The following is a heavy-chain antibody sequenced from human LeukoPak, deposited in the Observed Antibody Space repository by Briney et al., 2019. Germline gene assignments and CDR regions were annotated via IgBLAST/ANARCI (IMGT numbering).Heavy chain of an antibody. CDR3: ARAGRFNSGHAWFDP. Sequence: ASVKVSCKASGYTFISHDINWVRQATGQGLEWMGWINPNSGNTGYAQKFQGRVTFTRNTSISTAYMELSSLRSEDTAVYYCARAGRFNSGHAWFDPWGQGTLVTVS. D-gene: IGHD5-12*01. V-gene: IGHV1-8*03. CDR2: INPNSGNT. CDR1: GYTFISHD. J-gene: IGHJ5*02.